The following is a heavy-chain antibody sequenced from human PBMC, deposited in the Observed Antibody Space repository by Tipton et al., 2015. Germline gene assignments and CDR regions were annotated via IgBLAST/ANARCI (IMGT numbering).Heavy chain of an antibody. D-gene: IGHD3-10*01. CDR2: ISTYNDNT. CDR1: NYTFTTYI. J-gene: IGHJ6*02. CDR3: ARFAGSYYGSGRDYGMDV. V-gene: IGHV1-18*01. Sequence: QLVQSGVEVKTPGASVKVSCKAFNYTFTTYIITWVRQAPGQGLEWMGWISTYNDNTTYAQNLQGRVTMTTDTSTSTAYMELRSLRSDDTAVYYCARFAGSYYGSGRDYGMDVWGQGTTVTVSS.